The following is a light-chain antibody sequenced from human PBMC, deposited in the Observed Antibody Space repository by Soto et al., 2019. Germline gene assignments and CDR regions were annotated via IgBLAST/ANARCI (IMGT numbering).Light chain of an antibody. Sequence: QSVLTQPASVSGSPGQSITISCTGTSSDVGGYNYVSWYQQHPGKAPKLMIYEVSNRPSGVSNRFSGSKSDNTASLTISGLQAEDEAGYYCASYTSSSSYVFGTGTKVTVL. V-gene: IGLV2-14*01. J-gene: IGLJ1*01. CDR1: SSDVGGYNY. CDR3: ASYTSSSSYV. CDR2: EVS.